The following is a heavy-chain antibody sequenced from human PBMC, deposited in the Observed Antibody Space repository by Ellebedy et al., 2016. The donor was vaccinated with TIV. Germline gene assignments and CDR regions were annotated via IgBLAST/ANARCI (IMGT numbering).Heavy chain of an antibody. CDR3: ARRDRGGNWGYDY. V-gene: IGHV1-3*01. CDR1: GFTFTTYA. Sequence: ASVKVSCKASGFTFTTYAMHWVRQAPGHRLEWMGWINAGNGNTKYSQKFQGRVTITRDTSASTTYMELSSLKSEDTAVYFCARRDRGGNWGYDYWGQGTLVTVSS. CDR2: INAGNGNT. D-gene: IGHD7-27*01. J-gene: IGHJ4*02.